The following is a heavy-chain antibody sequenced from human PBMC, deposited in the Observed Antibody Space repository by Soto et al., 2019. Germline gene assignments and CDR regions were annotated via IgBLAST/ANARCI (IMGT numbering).Heavy chain of an antibody. CDR2: IYYSGST. CDR3: ARVDSGSYIIDY. V-gene: IGHV4-59*01. D-gene: IGHD1-26*01. Sequence: SETLSLTCTVSGGSISSYYWSWIRQPPGKGLEWIGYIYYSGSTNYNPSLKSRVTISVDTSKNQFSLKLSSVTAADTAVYYCARVDSGSYIIDYWGQGTLVTVSS. J-gene: IGHJ4*02. CDR1: GGSISSYY.